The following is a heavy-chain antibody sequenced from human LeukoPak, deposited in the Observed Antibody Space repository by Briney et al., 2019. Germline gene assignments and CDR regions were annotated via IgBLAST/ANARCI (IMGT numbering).Heavy chain of an antibody. CDR1: GSSISTNTYY. CDR3: ARVTYNGYQHFDY. J-gene: IGHJ4*02. D-gene: IGHD3-10*01. CDR2: IHHRGTT. Sequence: PLETLSLTCIVSGSSISTNTYYWGWIRLPPGKGLEWIGEIHHRGTTYYNPSLRSRVTISVDTSKNQFSLRLTSVTAADTAVYYCARVTYNGYQHFDYWGQGNLVTVS. V-gene: IGHV4-39*07.